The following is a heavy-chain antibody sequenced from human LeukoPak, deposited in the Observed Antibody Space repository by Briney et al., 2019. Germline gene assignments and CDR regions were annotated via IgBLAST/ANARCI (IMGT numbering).Heavy chain of an antibody. CDR2: ISYDGSNE. V-gene: IGHV3-30*18. J-gene: IGHJ4*02. D-gene: IGHD6-19*01. CDR1: GFTFSSYG. CDR3: AKEDTGGWYGIDY. Sequence: GGSLRLSCAASGFTFSSYGMHWGRQAPGKGREWVALISYDGSNEYYPDSVKGRFTISRDDSKSTVYLQMNSLRAEDTAVYYCAKEDTGGWYGIDYWGQGTLVTVSS.